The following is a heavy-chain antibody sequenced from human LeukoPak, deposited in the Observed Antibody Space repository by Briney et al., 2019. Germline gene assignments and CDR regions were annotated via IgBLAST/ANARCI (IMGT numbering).Heavy chain of an antibody. D-gene: IGHD6-19*01. CDR3: ARGRGSGWPFDY. CDR1: GFTFSSYS. V-gene: IGHV3-66*01. Sequence: GGSLRLSCAASGFTFSSYSMNWVRQAPGKGLEWVSVIYSGGSTYYADSVKGRFTISRDSSKNTLYLQMNSLRAEDTAVYYCARGRGSGWPFDYWGQGTLVTVSS. CDR2: IYSGGST. J-gene: IGHJ4*02.